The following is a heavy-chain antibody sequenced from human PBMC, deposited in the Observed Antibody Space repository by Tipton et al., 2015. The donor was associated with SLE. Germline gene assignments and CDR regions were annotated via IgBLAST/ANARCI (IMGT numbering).Heavy chain of an antibody. D-gene: IGHD4/OR15-4a*01. CDR3: ARGSDDYAGGHY. CDR2: IVSSGGNM. J-gene: IGHJ4*02. Sequence: SLRLSCAASGFTFSSFEMNWVRQAPGKGLEWVSYIVSSGGNMYYADSVKGRFTISRDNAKNSLYLQMNSLRAEDTAVYYCARGSDDYAGGHYWGQGPLVTVSS. CDR1: GFTFSSFE. V-gene: IGHV3-48*03.